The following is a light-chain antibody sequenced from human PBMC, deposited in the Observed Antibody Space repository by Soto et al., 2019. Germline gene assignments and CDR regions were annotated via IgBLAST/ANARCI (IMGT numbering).Light chain of an antibody. CDR2: GAS. CDR1: QSVSSN. V-gene: IGKV3-15*01. CDR3: QQYNSLPPWT. Sequence: EIVMTQSPATLSLSPGERATLSCRASQSVSSNLAWYQQKPGQAPRLLLYGASTSATGIPARFSGSGSGTAFTLTISSLQSDEFAVYYCQQYNSLPPWTFGQGTKVEIK. J-gene: IGKJ1*01.